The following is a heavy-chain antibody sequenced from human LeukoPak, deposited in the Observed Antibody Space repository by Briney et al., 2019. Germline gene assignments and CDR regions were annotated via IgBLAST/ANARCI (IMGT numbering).Heavy chain of an antibody. CDR3: ASQYYYGSGSYSVAFDI. Sequence: GESLKISCKGSGYSFTSYWIGWVRQMPGKGLEWMGIIYPGDSDTRYSPSFQGQVTISADKSISTAYLQWSSLKASDTAMYYCASQYYYGSGSYSVAFDIWGQGTMVTVSS. CDR2: IYPGDSDT. J-gene: IGHJ3*02. V-gene: IGHV5-51*01. CDR1: GYSFTSYW. D-gene: IGHD3-10*01.